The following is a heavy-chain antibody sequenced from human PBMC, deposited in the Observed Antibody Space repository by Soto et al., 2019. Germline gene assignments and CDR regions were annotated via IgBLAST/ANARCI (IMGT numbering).Heavy chain of an antibody. CDR1: GASMIGNY. V-gene: IGHV4-59*01. J-gene: IGHJ1*01. CDR2: MFYSGTT. CDR3: ARPNMWYGKIQD. D-gene: IGHD2-15*01. Sequence: QVQLQESGPGLVKPSETLSLTYTVSGASMIGNYWTWVRQPPGKGLEWIGNMFYSGTTNYNPSLKSRVTMSLDTSMNQFSLRLSSVTAADTAVYYCARPNMWYGKIQDWGQGTLVTVSS.